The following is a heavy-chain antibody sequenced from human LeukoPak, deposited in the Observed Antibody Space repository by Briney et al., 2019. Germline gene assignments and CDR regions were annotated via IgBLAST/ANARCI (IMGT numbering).Heavy chain of an antibody. CDR2: ISYDGSNK. CDR1: GFTFSSYA. Sequence: GGSLRLSCAASGFTFSSYAMHWVRQAPGKGLEWVAVISYDGSNKYYADSVKGRFTISRDNAKNTLFLRMNSLRAEDTAVYYCARVRYCDYWGQGTLVTVSS. V-gene: IGHV3-30*04. D-gene: IGHD1-14*01. J-gene: IGHJ4*02. CDR3: ARVRYCDY.